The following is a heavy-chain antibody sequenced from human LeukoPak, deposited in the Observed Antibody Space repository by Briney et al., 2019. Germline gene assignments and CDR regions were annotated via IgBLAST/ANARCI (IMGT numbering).Heavy chain of an antibody. V-gene: IGHV1-18*01. D-gene: IGHD3-9*01. J-gene: IGHJ4*02. CDR1: GYTFTSYD. CDR2: ISAYNGNT. CDR3: ARDPGNVLRYFDWLLDY. Sequence: ASVKVSCKASGYTFTSYDINWVRQAPGQGLEWMGWISAYNGNTNYAQKLQGRVTMTTDTSTSTAYMELRSLRSDDTAVYYCARDPGNVLRYFDWLLDYWGQGTLVTVSS.